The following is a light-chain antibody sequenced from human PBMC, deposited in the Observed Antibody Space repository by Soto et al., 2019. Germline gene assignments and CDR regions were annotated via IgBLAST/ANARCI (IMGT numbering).Light chain of an antibody. CDR1: SSNIGADFD. Sequence: QSVLTQPPSVSGAPGQTVTISCTGSSSNIGADFDVHWYQQVPGAAPKLLIFGVNNRPSGVPDRFSGSKSGTSASLAITGLQNEDEADYYCQSHDTSGNVVFGGGTKVTVL. CDR3: QSHDTSGNVV. CDR2: GVN. V-gene: IGLV1-40*01. J-gene: IGLJ3*02.